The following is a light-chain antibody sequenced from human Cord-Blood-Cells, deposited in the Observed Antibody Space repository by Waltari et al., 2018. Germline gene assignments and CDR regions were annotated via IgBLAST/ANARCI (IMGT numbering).Light chain of an antibody. CDR2: NVS. CDR1: SRDVGGYNY. Sequence: QSALTQPRSVSGSPGQSVTISCTGTSRDVGGYNYVSWYQQHPAKAPKLMICNVSKRPSGVPDRFSGSESGNTASLTSSGLQAEDEADYYCCSYAGSYTWVFGGGTKLTVL. CDR3: CSYAGSYTWV. V-gene: IGLV2-11*01. J-gene: IGLJ3*02.